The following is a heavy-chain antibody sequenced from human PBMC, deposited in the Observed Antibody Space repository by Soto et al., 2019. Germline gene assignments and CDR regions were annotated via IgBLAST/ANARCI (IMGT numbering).Heavy chain of an antibody. CDR2: IYYSGST. D-gene: IGHD1-20*01. CDR1: GGSISSYY. V-gene: IGHV4-59*08. CDR3: AGHANNWNFDY. Sequence: SETLSLTCTVSGGSISSYYWSWIRQPPGKGLEWIGYIYYSGSTNYNPSLKSRVTISVDTSKNQFSLKLSSVTAADTAVYYCAGHANNWNFDYWGQGTLVTVSS. J-gene: IGHJ4*01.